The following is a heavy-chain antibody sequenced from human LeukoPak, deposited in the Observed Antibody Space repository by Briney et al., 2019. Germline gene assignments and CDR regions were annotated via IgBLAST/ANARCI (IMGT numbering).Heavy chain of an antibody. D-gene: IGHD6-13*01. CDR1: GFTFSSYG. CDR3: AKDLPLAAVLDY. CDR2: ISYDGSNK. V-gene: IGHV3-30*18. J-gene: IGHJ4*02. Sequence: GGSLRLSCAASGFTFSSYGMHWVRQAPGKGLEWVVVISYDGSNKYYADSVKGRFTISRDNSKNTLYLQMNSLRAEDTAVYYCAKDLPLAAVLDYWGQGTLVTVSS.